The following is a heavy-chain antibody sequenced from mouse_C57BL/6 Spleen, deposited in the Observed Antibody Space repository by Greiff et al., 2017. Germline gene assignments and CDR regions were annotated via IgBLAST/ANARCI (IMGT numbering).Heavy chain of an antibody. V-gene: IGHV5-17*01. J-gene: IGHJ2*01. D-gene: IGHD1-1*01. CDR3: ARTRYGSPFDD. CDR1: GFTFSDYG. Sequence: EVQGVESGGGLVKPGGSLKLSCAASGFTFSDYGMHWVRQAPEKGLEWVAYISSGSSTIYYADPVNGRFTISSDNAKNTLFLQMTSLRAEDTAKYYSARTRYGSPFDDWGQGATLTVSS. CDR2: ISSGSSTI.